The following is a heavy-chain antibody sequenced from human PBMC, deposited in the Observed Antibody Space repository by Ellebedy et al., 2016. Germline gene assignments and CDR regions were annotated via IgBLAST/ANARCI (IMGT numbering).Heavy chain of an antibody. CDR2: SNNR. Sequence: ASVKVSXXASGYIFINYDITWVRQAPGQGLEWMGGSNNRNHAQKFQGRVTMTTDKSTSTAYMELRSLSFDDTAVYYCARDTRDGVGTSEAFYDPWGQGTLVTV. CDR3: ARDTRDGVGTSEAFYDP. CDR1: GYIFINYD. D-gene: IGHD4-23*01. J-gene: IGHJ5*02. V-gene: IGHV1-18*01.